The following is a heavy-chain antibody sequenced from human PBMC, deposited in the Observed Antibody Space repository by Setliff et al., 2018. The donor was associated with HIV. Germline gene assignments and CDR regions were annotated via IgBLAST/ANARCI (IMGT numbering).Heavy chain of an antibody. CDR2: ISAYNGNT. Sequence: ASVKVSCKASAYTFTDYGISWVRQAPGRGLEWMGWISAYNGNTNYAQKLQGRVTMTTDTYTSTAYMELRSLRSDDTTVYYCARVDSGSYYRWYFDLWGRGTLVTVSS. V-gene: IGHV1-18*01. J-gene: IGHJ2*01. D-gene: IGHD1-26*01. CDR3: ARVDSGSYYRWYFDL. CDR1: AYTFTDYG.